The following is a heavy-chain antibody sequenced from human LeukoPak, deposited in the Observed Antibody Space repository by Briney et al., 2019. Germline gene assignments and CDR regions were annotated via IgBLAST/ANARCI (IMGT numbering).Heavy chain of an antibody. J-gene: IGHJ2*01. V-gene: IGHV1-18*04. Sequence: ASVKVSCKASGYTFTRHGIAWVRQAPGQGLEWMGWISTYNGDTNYAQNFQGRVTMTRDTSTSTAYLELRSLRFDDTAVYYCAGDGTAPAPKYFDVWGRGTLVAVSS. CDR1: GYTFTRHG. CDR2: ISTYNGDT. D-gene: IGHD1/OR15-1a*01. CDR3: AGDGTAPAPKYFDV.